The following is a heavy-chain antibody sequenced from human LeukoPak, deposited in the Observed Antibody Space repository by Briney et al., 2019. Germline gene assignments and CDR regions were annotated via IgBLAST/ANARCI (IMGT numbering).Heavy chain of an antibody. Sequence: SETLSLTCTVSGDSIRNYYWTWIRQPPGKGLEWIGYIYYTGITTYNPSLKSRVTISVDTSKNQFSLKLSSVTAADTAVYYCARGGDRSFDYWGQGTLVTVSS. V-gene: IGHV4-59*12. J-gene: IGHJ4*02. D-gene: IGHD3-10*01. CDR2: IYYTGIT. CDR3: ARGGDRSFDY. CDR1: GDSIRNYY.